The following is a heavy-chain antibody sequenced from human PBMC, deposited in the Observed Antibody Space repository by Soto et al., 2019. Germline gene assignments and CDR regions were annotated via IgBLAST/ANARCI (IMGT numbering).Heavy chain of an antibody. CDR2: ISSTSSPT. V-gene: IGHV3-48*04. J-gene: IGHJ4*02. Sequence: EVQLVESGGGLVQPGGSLRLSCEASGFSFSDYHMNWVRQAPGKGLEWLSYISSTSSPTYYADSVKGRFTISRDNAKNSLYLQMNSLRTEATAVYYCARHARAVTGFDYWGRGTPVTVSS. CDR3: ARHARAVTGFDY. CDR1: GFSFSDYH. D-gene: IGHD4-17*01.